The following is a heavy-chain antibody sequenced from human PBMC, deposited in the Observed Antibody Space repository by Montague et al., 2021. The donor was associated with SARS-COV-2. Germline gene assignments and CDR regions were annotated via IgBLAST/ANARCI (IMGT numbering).Heavy chain of an antibody. CDR2: IYFNGHS. V-gene: IGHV4-39*01. CDR3: ARQPPYQTGALDI. CDR1: GGSISNSHYY. D-gene: IGHD2-2*01. J-gene: IGHJ3*02. Sequence: SETLSLTCTVPGGSISNSHYYCAWIRQPPGKGLEWIGSIYFNGHSYYNPSLKNRASISLDTSKNQYYLKLNSVAAADTAVCYCARQPPYQTGALDIWGQGTMVTVSS.